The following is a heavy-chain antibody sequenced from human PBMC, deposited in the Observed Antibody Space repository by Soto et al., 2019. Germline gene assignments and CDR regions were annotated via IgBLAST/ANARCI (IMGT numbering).Heavy chain of an antibody. Sequence: VQLVQSGAEVRNPGASVKVSCKASGYTFNMYYMHWVRQAPGQGLEWMGVINPNGDSTTYAQKFQGRLTMTRDTSTSTVYMDLTSLRSEDTAVYYCAREGAAAARMFDNWGQGTLVTVSS. V-gene: IGHV1-46*02. J-gene: IGHJ4*02. CDR1: GYTFNMYY. CDR2: INPNGDST. CDR3: AREGAAAARMFDN. D-gene: IGHD6-13*01.